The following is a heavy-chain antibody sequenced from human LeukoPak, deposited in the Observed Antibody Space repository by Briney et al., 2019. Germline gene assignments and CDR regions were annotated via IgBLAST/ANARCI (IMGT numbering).Heavy chain of an antibody. Sequence: GSSVKVSCKASGGTFSSYAISWVRQAPGQGLEWMGGIIPIFGTANYAQKFQGRVTITADESTSTAYMELSSLRSEDTAVYYCARGPWGANLSRRRVLYMDVWGKGTTVTISS. J-gene: IGHJ6*03. V-gene: IGHV1-69*01. CDR2: IIPIFGTA. CDR3: ARGPWGANLSRRRVLYMDV. D-gene: IGHD4/OR15-4a*01. CDR1: GGTFSSYA.